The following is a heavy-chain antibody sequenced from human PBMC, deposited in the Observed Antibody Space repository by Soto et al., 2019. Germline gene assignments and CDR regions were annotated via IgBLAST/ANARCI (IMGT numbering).Heavy chain of an antibody. D-gene: IGHD3-22*01. Sequence: GGSLRLSCAASGFTFSSYGMHWFRQAPGKGLEWVAVISYDGSNKYYADSVKGRFTISRDNSKNTLYLQMNSLRAEDTAVYYCAKSWFRDGNYDSSPPEYYFDYWGQGTLVTVSS. J-gene: IGHJ4*02. CDR2: ISYDGSNK. CDR1: GFTFSSYG. V-gene: IGHV3-30*18. CDR3: AKSWFRDGNYDSSPPEYYFDY.